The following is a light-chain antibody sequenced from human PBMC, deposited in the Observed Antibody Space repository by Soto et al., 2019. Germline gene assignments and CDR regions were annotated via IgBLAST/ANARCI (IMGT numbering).Light chain of an antibody. CDR1: QSVSSNS. CDR3: HEKGKSPRP. CDR2: GAS. Sequence: EIVLTQSPGTLSLSPGERATLSCRASQSVSSNSLAWYQQKPGQAPSLLIYGASSRATGIPDRFSASGSGTDFTLTISRMEPEDFAQYYCHEKGKSPRPFGQGTKVAI. J-gene: IGKJ1*01. V-gene: IGKV3-20*01.